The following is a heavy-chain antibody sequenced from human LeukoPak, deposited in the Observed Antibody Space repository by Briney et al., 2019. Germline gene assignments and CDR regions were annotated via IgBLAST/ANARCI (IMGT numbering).Heavy chain of an antibody. J-gene: IGHJ3*02. CDR2: ISSSSYI. V-gene: IGHV3-21*01. Sequence: GGSLRLSCAASGFTFSSYSMNWVRQAPGKGLEWVSSISSSSYIYYADSVKGRFTISRDNAKNSLYLQMNSLRAEDTAVYYCARDKGSSSSNDAFDIWGQGAMVTVSS. D-gene: IGHD6-13*01. CDR3: ARDKGSSSSNDAFDI. CDR1: GFTFSSYS.